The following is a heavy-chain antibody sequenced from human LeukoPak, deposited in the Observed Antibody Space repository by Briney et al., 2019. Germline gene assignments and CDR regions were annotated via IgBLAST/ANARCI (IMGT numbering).Heavy chain of an antibody. Sequence: GASVKVSCKASGYTFTDYYIHWVRQAPGQGLEWMGWISAYNGNTNYAQKLQGRVTMTTDTSTSTAYMELRSLRSDDTAVYYCARGVYGDYVGYYYMDVWGKGTTVTVSS. CDR2: ISAYNGNT. CDR1: GYTFTDYY. J-gene: IGHJ6*03. D-gene: IGHD4-17*01. V-gene: IGHV1-18*04. CDR3: ARGVYGDYVGYYYMDV.